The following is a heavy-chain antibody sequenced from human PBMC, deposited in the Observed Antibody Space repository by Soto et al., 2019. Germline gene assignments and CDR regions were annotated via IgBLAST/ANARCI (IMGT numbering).Heavy chain of an antibody. CDR3: ARTDYFPP. D-gene: IGHD3-9*01. J-gene: IGHJ5*02. CDR2: INHSGTT. CDR1: GGSLSHYY. Sequence: QVQLQQWGAGLLKPSETLSLTCAVSGGSLSHYYWCWIRQPPGKGLEWIGEINHSGTTNYNPSLKRRVTISVDTSKNQFSLMLSSVTAADTAVYYCARTDYFPPWGQGTLVTVSS. V-gene: IGHV4-34*01.